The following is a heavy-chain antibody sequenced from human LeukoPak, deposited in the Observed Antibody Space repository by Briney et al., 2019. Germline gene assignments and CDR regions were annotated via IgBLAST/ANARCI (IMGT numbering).Heavy chain of an antibody. CDR1: GYTFTSYY. V-gene: IGHV1-46*01. D-gene: IGHD5-18*01. Sequence: ASVEVSCKASGYTFTSYYMHWVRQAPGQGLEWMGIINPSGGSTSYAQKFQGRVTMTRDMSTSTVDMELSSLRSEDTAVYYCASYVDTAMVMVYWGQGTLVTVSS. J-gene: IGHJ4*02. CDR2: INPSGGST. CDR3: ASYVDTAMVMVY.